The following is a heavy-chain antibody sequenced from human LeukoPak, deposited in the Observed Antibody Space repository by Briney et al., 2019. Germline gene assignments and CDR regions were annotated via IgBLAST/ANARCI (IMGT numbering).Heavy chain of an antibody. CDR1: GGSFSGYY. CDR2: INQSGST. Sequence: SETLSLTCAVYGGSFSGYYWSWIRQPPGKGLAWMGEINQSGSTNYNPSLKSRVTISVDTSKNQFSLKLSSVTAADTAVYYCARAEAQYYYDSSGYYAFDIWGQGTMVTVSS. J-gene: IGHJ3*02. V-gene: IGHV4-34*01. D-gene: IGHD3-22*01. CDR3: ARAEAQYYYDSSGYYAFDI.